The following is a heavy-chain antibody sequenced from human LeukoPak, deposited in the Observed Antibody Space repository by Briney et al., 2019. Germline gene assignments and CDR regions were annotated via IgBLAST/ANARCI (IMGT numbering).Heavy chain of an antibody. CDR2: ISSSGNTI. D-gene: IGHD5-24*01. CDR3: ARDRLHDSSPETAPWYDP. Sequence: GGSLRLSCAASGFTFSDYFMTWIRQAPGKGLEWVSYISSSGNTIYYADSVKGRFTISRDSAKNTLYLQMNSLRAEDTAVYYCARDRLHDSSPETAPWYDPWGQGTLATVSS. J-gene: IGHJ5*02. V-gene: IGHV3-11*04. CDR1: GFTFSDYF.